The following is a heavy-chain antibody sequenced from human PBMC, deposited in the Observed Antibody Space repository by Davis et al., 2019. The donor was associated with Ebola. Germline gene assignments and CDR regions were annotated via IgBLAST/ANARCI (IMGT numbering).Heavy chain of an antibody. CDR3: ARDFGGGTFGRYFDY. J-gene: IGHJ4*02. Sequence: PGGSLRLSCAASGFTFNTYGMHWVRQAPGKGLDWVAVISYHGSNKNYADSVKGRFTISRDNSKNTLYLQMNSLRAEDTAVYYCARDFGGGTFGRYFDYWGQGTLVTVSS. D-gene: IGHD3-10*01. V-gene: IGHV3-30*03. CDR2: ISYHGSNK. CDR1: GFTFNTYG.